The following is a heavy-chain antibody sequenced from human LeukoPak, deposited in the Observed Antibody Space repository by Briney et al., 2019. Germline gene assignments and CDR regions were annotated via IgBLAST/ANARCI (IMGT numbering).Heavy chain of an antibody. Sequence: GGSLRLSCAASGSTFSSYGMHWVRQAPGKGLEWVAVISYDGSNKYYADSVKGRFTISRDNSKNTLYLQMNSLRAEDTAVYYCAKDRRPVYYDFWSGYGYWGQGTLVTVSS. CDR1: GSTFSSYG. CDR3: AKDRRPVYYDFWSGYGY. D-gene: IGHD3-3*01. V-gene: IGHV3-30*18. CDR2: ISYDGSNK. J-gene: IGHJ4*02.